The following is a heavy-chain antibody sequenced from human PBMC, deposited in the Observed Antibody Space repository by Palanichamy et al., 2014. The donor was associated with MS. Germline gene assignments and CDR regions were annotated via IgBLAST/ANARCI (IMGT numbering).Heavy chain of an antibody. CDR3: AKEGTYYGSGSYADD. CDR2: ISYDGSRK. CDR1: EFTFNTFD. J-gene: IGHJ4*02. Sequence: VRLVESGGGVVQPGRSLRLSCAASEFTFNTFDMHWVRQAPGKGLEWVAVISYDGSRKFYADSVKGRFIISRDNSKNMLFLQMNTLRAEDTAVYFCAKEGTYYGSGSYADDWGQGTLVTVSS. V-gene: IGHV3-30*18. D-gene: IGHD3-10*01.